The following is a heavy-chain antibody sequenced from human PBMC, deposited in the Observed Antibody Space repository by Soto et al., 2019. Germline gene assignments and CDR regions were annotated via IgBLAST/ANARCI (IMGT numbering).Heavy chain of an antibody. CDR3: ARDLWGYCGADCYPLDV. V-gene: IGHV4-59*01. CDR2: MYNTGST. D-gene: IGHD2-21*02. J-gene: IGHJ6*02. CDR1: GDSISSYY. Sequence: QVRLQESGPGLVKPSETLSLTCSVSGDSISSYYWSWIRQPPGKGLEWIGYMYNTGSTIYNPSLKSRVTISVATSKNQFSLKLNSVTAADTAVYYCARDLWGYCGADCYPLDVWGQGTTVTVSS.